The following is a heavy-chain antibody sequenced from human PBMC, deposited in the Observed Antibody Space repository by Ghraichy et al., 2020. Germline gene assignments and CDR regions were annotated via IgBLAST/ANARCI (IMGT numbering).Heavy chain of an antibody. D-gene: IGHD3-10*01. CDR3: ARGGPLEAYGSSFDD. CDR2: ISAKYGHT. CDR1: DDSFSRYG. Sequence: ASVKVSCKSSDDSFSRYGFAWVRQAPGQGLEWMGWISAKYGHTKYAQKFQGRVTMTTDTSTRTVYMEMKSLRSDDTAVYFCARGGPLEAYGSSFDDWGQGTLVIVSS. V-gene: IGHV1-18*01. J-gene: IGHJ4*02.